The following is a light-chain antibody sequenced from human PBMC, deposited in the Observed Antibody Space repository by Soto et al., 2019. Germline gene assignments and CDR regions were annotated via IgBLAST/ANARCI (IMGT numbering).Light chain of an antibody. V-gene: IGLV1-44*01. Sequence: QCVLTQPPSASGSPGQRVTISCSGSSSNIGSHTVNWYQHLPGTAPKLLIYTNNQRPSGVPDRFSGSKSGTSASLAISGLQSEDEADYYCAAWDDSRNGYVFGTGTKVTVL. CDR3: AAWDDSRNGYV. J-gene: IGLJ1*01. CDR1: SSNIGSHT. CDR2: TNN.